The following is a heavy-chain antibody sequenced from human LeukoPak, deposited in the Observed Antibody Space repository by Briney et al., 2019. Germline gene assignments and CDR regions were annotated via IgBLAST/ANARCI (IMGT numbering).Heavy chain of an antibody. Sequence: GGSLRLSCAGSGFSFSSYDMLWVRQATGKGLEWVSAFGSGGDTYYAGSVKGRFTISRESAKNSFYLQMSSLSAGDTAVYFCARAVAGTDEIDSWGQGTLVTVSS. CDR3: ARAVAGTDEIDS. J-gene: IGHJ4*02. V-gene: IGHV3-13*01. CDR2: FGSGGDT. D-gene: IGHD6-19*01. CDR1: GFSFSSYD.